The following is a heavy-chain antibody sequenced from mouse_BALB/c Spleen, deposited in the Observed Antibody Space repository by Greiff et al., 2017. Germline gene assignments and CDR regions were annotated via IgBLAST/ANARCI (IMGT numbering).Heavy chain of an antibody. CDR1: GFTFSSFG. D-gene: IGHD2-3*01. Sequence: EVMLVESGGGLVQPGGSRKLSCAASGFTFSSFGMHWVRQAPEKGLEWVAYISSGSSTIYYADTVKGRFTISRDNPKNTLFLQMTSLRSEDTAMYYCARSGDDGYYYFDYWGQGTTLTVSS. V-gene: IGHV5-17*02. CDR2: ISSGSSTI. J-gene: IGHJ2*01. CDR3: ARSGDDGYYYFDY.